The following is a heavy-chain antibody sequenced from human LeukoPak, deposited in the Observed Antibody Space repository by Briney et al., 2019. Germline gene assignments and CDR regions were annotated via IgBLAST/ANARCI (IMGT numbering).Heavy chain of an antibody. CDR3: ARDIIESGWDKYYFDY. CDR1: GGSISSSSYY. D-gene: IGHD6-19*01. V-gene: IGHV4-39*07. Sequence: SETLSLTCTVSGGSISSSSYYWGWIRQPPGKGLEWIGSIYYSGSTYYNPSLKSRVTISVGTSKNQFSLKLSSVTAADTAVYYCARDIIESGWDKYYFDYWGQGTLVTVSS. CDR2: IYYSGST. J-gene: IGHJ4*02.